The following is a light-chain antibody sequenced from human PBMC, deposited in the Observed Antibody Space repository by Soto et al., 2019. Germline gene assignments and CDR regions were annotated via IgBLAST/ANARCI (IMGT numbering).Light chain of an antibody. J-gene: IGLJ2*01. CDR1: SSDIGNYDF. CDR2: EVS. V-gene: IGLV2-14*01. CDR3: SSYTTSTSFIL. Sequence: QSALTQPASVSGSPGQLITISCTGTSSDIGNYDFVSWYQQVPGTAPKAMIYEVSSRPSGVSNRFSGSKSGNTASLTISGLQAEDEAYYYCSSYTTSTSFILFGGGTKLTVL.